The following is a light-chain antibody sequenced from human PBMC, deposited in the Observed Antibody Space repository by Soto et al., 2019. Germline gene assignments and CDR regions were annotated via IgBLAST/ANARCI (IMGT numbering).Light chain of an antibody. CDR2: SNI. V-gene: IGLV1-40*01. CDR1: SSDIGAGYD. Sequence: SVLTQPPSMSGAPGQRVTISCTGSSSDIGAGYDVHWYQQSPGTAPKLLIYSNINRPSGVPDRFSGSKSGTSASLAITGLQAEDEADYYCQSYDSSLGGSKGVFGGGTKVTVL. CDR3: QSYDSSLGGSKGV. J-gene: IGLJ3*02.